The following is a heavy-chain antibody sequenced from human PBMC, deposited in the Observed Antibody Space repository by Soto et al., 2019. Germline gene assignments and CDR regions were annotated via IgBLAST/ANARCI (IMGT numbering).Heavy chain of an antibody. CDR2: IIPIFGTA. Sequence: GASVKVSCKASGGTFSSYAISWVRQAPGQGLEWMGGIIPIFGTANYAQKFQGRVTITADESTGTAYMELSSLRAEDTAVYYCAREVIGIAVAPNACDIWGQGTMVTVS. V-gene: IGHV1-69*13. CDR3: AREVIGIAVAPNACDI. CDR1: GGTFSSYA. J-gene: IGHJ3*02. D-gene: IGHD6-19*01.